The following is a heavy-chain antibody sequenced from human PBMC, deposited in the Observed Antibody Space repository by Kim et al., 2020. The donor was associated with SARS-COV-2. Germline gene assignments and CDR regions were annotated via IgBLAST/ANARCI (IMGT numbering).Heavy chain of an antibody. Sequence: GGSLRLSCSASGFTFSSYAMHWVRQAPGMGLEYVSAISSNGGSTYYADSVKGRFTISRDNSKNTLYLQMSSLRAEDTAVYYCVNGRSVGGQQPTYYYYGMDVWGQGTTVTVSS. J-gene: IGHJ6*02. V-gene: IGHV3-64D*09. CDR3: VNGRSVGGQQPTYYYYGMDV. CDR1: GFTFSSYA. CDR2: ISSNGGST. D-gene: IGHD2-8*02.